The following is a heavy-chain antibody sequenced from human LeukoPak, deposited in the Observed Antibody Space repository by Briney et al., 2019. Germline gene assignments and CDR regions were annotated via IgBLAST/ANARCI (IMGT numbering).Heavy chain of an antibody. J-gene: IGHJ4*02. D-gene: IGHD3-10*01. V-gene: IGHV4-39*01. CDR2: ISYSGST. CDR1: GGSISSSSYY. Sequence: LETLSLTCTVSGGSISSSSYYWGWIRQPPGKGLEWIGSISYSGSTFYNPSLKSRLTISVDTSKNQFSLKLSSLTAADTAVFYCARLSPYLGSGSSAFPDDFWGQGTLVTVSS. CDR3: ARLSPYLGSGSSAFPDDF.